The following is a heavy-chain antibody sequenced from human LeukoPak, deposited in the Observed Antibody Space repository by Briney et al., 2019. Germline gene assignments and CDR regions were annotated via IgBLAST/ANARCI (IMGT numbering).Heavy chain of an antibody. CDR1: GFTFNSYS. CDR3: ARLEDDCSGGSCRSSLLDY. CDR2: ISDDETYK. J-gene: IGHJ4*02. Sequence: GGSLRLSCAASGFTFNSYSMHWVRQAPGKGLEGVTAISDDETYKFYADSVKGRFTISRDNAKNSLYLQMNSLRAEDTAVYYCARLEDDCSGGSCRSSLLDYWGQGTLVTVSS. D-gene: IGHD2-15*01. V-gene: IGHV3-30-3*01.